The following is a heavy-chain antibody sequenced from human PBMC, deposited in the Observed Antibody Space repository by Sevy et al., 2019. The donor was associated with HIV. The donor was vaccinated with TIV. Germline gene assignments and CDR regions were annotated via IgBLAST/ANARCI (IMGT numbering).Heavy chain of an antibody. CDR3: ARRYFDL. Sequence: GGSLRLSCKASGFTFSSFCMQWVRQAPGKGLEWVANIRQDGSEMYYVGSVKGRFTISRDNAKNALYLQMDGLRAEDTAVYYCARRYFDLWGQGTLVTVSS. J-gene: IGHJ4*02. CDR2: IRQDGSEM. V-gene: IGHV3-7*03. CDR1: GFTFSSFC.